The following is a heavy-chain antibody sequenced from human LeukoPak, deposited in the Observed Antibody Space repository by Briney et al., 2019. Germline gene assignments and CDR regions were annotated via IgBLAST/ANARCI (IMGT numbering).Heavy chain of an antibody. CDR2: INHSGST. Sequence: SETLSLTCAVYGGSLSGYYWIWIREPPGTGLECIGEINHSGSTNYNPSLKSRVTISVDKSKNHFSLKLSSVTAADTAVYYCARGGRSSGGSYYYMDVWGKGTTVTVSS. V-gene: IGHV4-34*01. CDR1: GGSLSGYY. CDR3: ARGGRSSGGSYYYMDV. J-gene: IGHJ6*03. D-gene: IGHD2-15*01.